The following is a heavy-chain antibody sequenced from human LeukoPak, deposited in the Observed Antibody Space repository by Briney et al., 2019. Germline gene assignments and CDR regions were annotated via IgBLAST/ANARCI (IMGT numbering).Heavy chain of an antibody. Sequence: PGGSLRLSCAASGFTFDDYAMHWVRQAPRKGLEWVSGISWNSGSIGYADSVKGRFTISRDNAKNSLYLQMNSLRAEDMALYYCAKAGYYYDSSGYYLDYWGQGTLVTVSS. J-gene: IGHJ4*02. CDR3: AKAGYYYDSSGYYLDY. V-gene: IGHV3-9*03. D-gene: IGHD3-22*01. CDR2: ISWNSGSI. CDR1: GFTFDDYA.